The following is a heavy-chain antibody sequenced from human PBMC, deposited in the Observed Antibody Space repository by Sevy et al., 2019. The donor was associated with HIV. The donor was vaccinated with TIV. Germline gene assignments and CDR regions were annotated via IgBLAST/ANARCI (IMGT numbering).Heavy chain of an antibody. V-gene: IGHV4-30-4*01. CDR3: VTDSSDYGDHIFMYFVY. J-gene: IGHJ4*02. CDR1: GGSISSGDYY. CDR2: IYFSGRT. Sequence: SETLSLTCTVSGGSISSGDYYWSWIRQPPGKGLEWIGYIYFSGRTQYNPSLKDRVTMSVATSKNQFSLKISSVTAADTAVYYCVTDSSDYGDHIFMYFVYWGQGTLVTGSS. D-gene: IGHD4-17*01.